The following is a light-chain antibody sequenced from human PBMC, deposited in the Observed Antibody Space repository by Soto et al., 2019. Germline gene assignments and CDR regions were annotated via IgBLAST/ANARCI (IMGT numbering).Light chain of an antibody. V-gene: IGKV3-20*01. CDR2: GIS. Sequence: EVVLTQSPGTLSLSPGERATISCRASQTVNNNFFAWYQQKPGQAPRLLMYGISTRATGIPDRFIGSGSGTDFTLTIIRLEPDDFVVYYCQQYGGSPLYTFGQGTKLEI. J-gene: IGKJ2*01. CDR3: QQYGGSPLYT. CDR1: QTVNNNF.